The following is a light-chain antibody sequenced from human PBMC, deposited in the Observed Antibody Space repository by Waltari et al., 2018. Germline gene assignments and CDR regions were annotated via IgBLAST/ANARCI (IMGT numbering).Light chain of an antibody. Sequence: IVLTQSPGTLSLSPGERATLSCRASQSISGFLVWYQQKPGQAPRLLIYGASTRATGIPDRFSGSGSGTDFSLTISRLEPEDFAVYYCQHYVRLPGTFGQGTKVGIK. CDR2: GAS. V-gene: IGKV3-20*01. CDR1: QSISGF. J-gene: IGKJ1*01. CDR3: QHYVRLPGT.